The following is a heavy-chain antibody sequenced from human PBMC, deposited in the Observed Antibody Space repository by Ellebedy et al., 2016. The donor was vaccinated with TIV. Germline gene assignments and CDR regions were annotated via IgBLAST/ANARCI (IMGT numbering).Heavy chain of an antibody. J-gene: IGHJ5*01. Sequence: GESLKISCKGSGYSFPTYWISWVRQMPGQGLEWMGKIDPTDSYINYSPSFQGHVTISVDRSIGTAYLQWGSLKASDTAMYYCARHRLRYFDWFESWGQGTLVTVSS. CDR3: ARHRLRYFDWFES. CDR1: GYSFPTYW. V-gene: IGHV5-10-1*01. D-gene: IGHD3-9*01. CDR2: IDPTDSYI.